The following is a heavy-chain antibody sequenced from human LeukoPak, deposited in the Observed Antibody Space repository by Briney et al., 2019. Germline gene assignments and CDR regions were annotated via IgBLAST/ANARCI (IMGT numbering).Heavy chain of an antibody. J-gene: IGHJ5*02. CDR1: GGSFSGYY. CDR2: INQSGTT. CDR3: ARDAHYYDFWSGYYSNWFDP. V-gene: IGHV4-34*01. D-gene: IGHD3-3*01. Sequence: SETLSLTCVVYGGSFSGYYWSWIRQPPGKGLEWIGEINQSGTTNYNPSLTSRVTMSVDTSKNKCSLKLSSVTAADTAVYYCARDAHYYDFWSGYYSNWFDPWGQGTLVTVSS.